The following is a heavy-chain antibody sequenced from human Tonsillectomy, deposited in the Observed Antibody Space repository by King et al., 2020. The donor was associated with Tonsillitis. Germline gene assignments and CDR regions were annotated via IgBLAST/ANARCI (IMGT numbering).Heavy chain of an antibody. CDR1: GGSISSYY. D-gene: IGHD3-10*01. Sequence: QLQESGPGLVKPSETLSLTCTVSGGSISSYYWSWIRQPPGKGLEWIGYIYYSGSTNYNPSLKIRVTISVDTSKNQFSLKLSSVTAADTAVYYCARDLLIGGASWFDPWGQGTLVTVSS. CDR3: ARDLLIGGASWFDP. CDR2: IYYSGST. J-gene: IGHJ5*02. V-gene: IGHV4-59*01.